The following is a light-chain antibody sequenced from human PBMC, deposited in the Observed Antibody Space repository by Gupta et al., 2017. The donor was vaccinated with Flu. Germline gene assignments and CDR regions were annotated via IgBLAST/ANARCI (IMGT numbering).Light chain of an antibody. V-gene: IGKV3-11*01. CDR3: QQRSDWPPYT. J-gene: IGKJ2*01. CDR2: DAS. Sequence: DIVLTQSPATLSLSPGEGATLSCRASQNINNYFFWYQQPPGQDPRLLIHDASNRATGIPDRFSGSGSGTDFTLTISSREPEDYVVYYCQQRSDWPPYTFGQGTKLEI. CDR1: QNINNY.